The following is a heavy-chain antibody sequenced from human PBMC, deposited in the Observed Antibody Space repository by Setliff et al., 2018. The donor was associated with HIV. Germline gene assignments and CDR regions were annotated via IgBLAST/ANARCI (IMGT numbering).Heavy chain of an antibody. CDR2: ISSSGTSI. D-gene: IGHD4-4*01. CDR3: VTFRYSKGPDAFDI. J-gene: IGHJ3*02. CDR1: GFIFNIYT. Sequence: GGSLRLSCAASGFIFNIYTMNWVRQSPGKGLEWVSCISSSGTSIYYADSLKGRFTISRDNAKNSLYLQMNSLRAEDTAVYYCVTFRYSKGPDAFDIWGQGTVVTVSS. V-gene: IGHV3-21*01.